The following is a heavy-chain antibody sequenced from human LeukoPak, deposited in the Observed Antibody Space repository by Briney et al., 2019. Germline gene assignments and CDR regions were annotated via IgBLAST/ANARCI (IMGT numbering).Heavy chain of an antibody. V-gene: IGHV4-4*07. D-gene: IGHD4-17*01. J-gene: IGHJ4*02. CDR2: IYTSGST. CDR3: ASYGVNQGASYFDY. CDR1: GGSXXSYY. Sequence: TLSLTCXVSGGSXXSYYWSWIRQPAGKGLEWIGRIYTSGSTNYNPSLKSRVTMSVDTSKNQFSLKLSSVTAADTAVYYCASYGVNQGASYFDYWGQGTLVTVSS.